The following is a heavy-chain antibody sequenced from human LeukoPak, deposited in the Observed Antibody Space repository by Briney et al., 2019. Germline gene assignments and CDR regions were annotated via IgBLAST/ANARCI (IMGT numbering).Heavy chain of an antibody. V-gene: IGHV4-61*09. D-gene: IGHD4-17*01. J-gene: IGHJ4*02. CDR1: GGSISSGSYH. CDR3: ATTTVTTSAGFDY. CDR2: IYTSGST. Sequence: SQTLSLTCTVSGGSISSGSYHWSWIRQPAGKGLEWIGHIYTSGSTNYNPSLKSRVTISVDTSKNQFSLKLSSVTAADTAVYYCATTTVTTSAGFDYWGQGTLVTVSS.